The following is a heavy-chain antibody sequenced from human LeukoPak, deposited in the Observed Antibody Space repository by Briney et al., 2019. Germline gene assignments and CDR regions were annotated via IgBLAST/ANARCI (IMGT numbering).Heavy chain of an antibody. CDR2: INRSGST. CDR3: ARVRLRSTYYYGMDV. CDR1: GGSFSGYY. Sequence: PSETLSLTCAVYGGSFSGYYWSWVRQPPGKGLEWIGEINRSGSTNYNPSLKSRVTISVDTSKNQFSLKLSSVTAADTAVYYCARVRLRSTYYYGMDVWGQGTTVTVSS. V-gene: IGHV4-34*01. D-gene: IGHD4-17*01. J-gene: IGHJ6*02.